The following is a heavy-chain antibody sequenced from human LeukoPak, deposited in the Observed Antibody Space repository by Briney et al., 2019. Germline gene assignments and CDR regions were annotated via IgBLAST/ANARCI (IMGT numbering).Heavy chain of an antibody. CDR3: TTDPLELEDWFDP. CDR1: GFTFSNAW. CDR2: IKSKTDGGTT. D-gene: IGHD3-10*01. Sequence: GGSLRLSCAASGFTFSNAWMSWVRQAPGKGLEWVGRIKSKTDGGTTDYAAPVKGRFTISRDDSKNTLYLQMNSLKTEDTAVYYCTTDPLELEDWFDPWGQGTLVTVSS. V-gene: IGHV3-15*01. J-gene: IGHJ5*02.